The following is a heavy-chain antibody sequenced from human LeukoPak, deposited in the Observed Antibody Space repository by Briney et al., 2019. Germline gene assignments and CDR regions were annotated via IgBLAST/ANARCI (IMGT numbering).Heavy chain of an antibody. CDR2: ISYDGSSK. V-gene: IGHV3-30*03. Sequence: GGSLRLSCTASGFTFSSTGMHWVRQAPGKGLDWVASISYDGSSKKYVDSVKGRFTISRDNSKRTLYLQMNSLRSEDTAVYYCARTSDTSGRLYWYFDLWGRGTLVTVSS. CDR1: GFTFSSTG. CDR3: ARTSDTSGRLYWYFDL. D-gene: IGHD3-22*01. J-gene: IGHJ2*01.